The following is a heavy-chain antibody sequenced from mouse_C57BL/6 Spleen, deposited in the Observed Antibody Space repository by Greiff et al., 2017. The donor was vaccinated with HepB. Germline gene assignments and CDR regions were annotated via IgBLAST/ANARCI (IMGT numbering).Heavy chain of an antibody. D-gene: IGHD2-4*01. CDR2: INPNNGGT. Sequence: EVQLQQSGPELVKPGASVKISCKASGYTFTDYYMNWVKQSHGKSLEWIGDINPNNGGTSYNQKFKGKATLTVDKSSSTAYMELRSLTSEDSAVYYCARRYYDYRFAYWGQGTLVTVSA. V-gene: IGHV1-26*01. CDR3: ARRYYDYRFAY. CDR1: GYTFTDYY. J-gene: IGHJ3*01.